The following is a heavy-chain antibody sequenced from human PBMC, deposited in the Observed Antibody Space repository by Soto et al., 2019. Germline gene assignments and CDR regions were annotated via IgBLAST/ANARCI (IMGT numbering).Heavy chain of an antibody. D-gene: IGHD2-15*01. J-gene: IGHJ4*02. CDR2: IYYSGST. CDR1: GGSISSYY. CDR3: ARRSVGRCYNY. Sequence: SETLSLTCTVSGGSISSYYLSWIRQPPGKGLEWIGYIYYSGSTNYNPSLKSRVTISMDTSKNQFSLKLHSVTAADTAVYHCARRSVGRCYNYWGQGTLVTVSS. V-gene: IGHV4-59*08.